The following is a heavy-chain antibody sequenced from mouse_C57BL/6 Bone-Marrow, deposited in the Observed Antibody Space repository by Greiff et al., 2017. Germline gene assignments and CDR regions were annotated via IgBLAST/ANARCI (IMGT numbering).Heavy chain of an antibody. J-gene: IGHJ3*01. CDR3: TSDALTTARRRVAY. CDR2: IRSGGDYI. D-gene: IGHD1-2*01. CDR1: GFTFSSYA. V-gene: IGHV5-9-1*02. Sequence: EVQGVESGEGLVKPGGSLKLSCAASGFTFSSYAMSWVRQTPEKRLEWVAYIRSGGDYIYYADTVKGRFTISRDNASNTLYLQMSTLKSEDTRMSYCTSDALTTARRRVAYWGQGTLVTVSA.